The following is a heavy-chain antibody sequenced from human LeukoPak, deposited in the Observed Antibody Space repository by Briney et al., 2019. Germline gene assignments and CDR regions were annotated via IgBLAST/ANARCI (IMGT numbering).Heavy chain of an antibody. CDR2: VYHTGHT. CDR3: ARHRFGHLFDY. V-gene: IGHV4-59*01. CDR1: GDSISGYY. D-gene: IGHD3-16*01. Sequence: SETLSLTCTVSGDSISGYYWSWIRQPPGKGLEWIGYVYHTGHTHYSPSLKSRVTVSLDTSRNQVSLILRSVTAADTAVYYRARHRFGHLFDYWGQGTLVFVSS. J-gene: IGHJ4*02.